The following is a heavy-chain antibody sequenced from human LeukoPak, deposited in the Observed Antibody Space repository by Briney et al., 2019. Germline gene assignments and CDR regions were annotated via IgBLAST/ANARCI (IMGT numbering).Heavy chain of an antibody. CDR2: IYPGDSDT. D-gene: IGHD3-10*01. CDR3: ARHAVEDYYGSGSYYFDY. Sequence: GESLKISCKGSGYSFTSYWIGWVRQVPGKGLEWMGIIYPGDSDTRYSPSFQGQVTISADKSISTAYLQWSSLKASDTAMYYCARHAVEDYYGSGSYYFDYWGQGTLVTVSS. V-gene: IGHV5-51*01. CDR1: GYSFTSYW. J-gene: IGHJ4*02.